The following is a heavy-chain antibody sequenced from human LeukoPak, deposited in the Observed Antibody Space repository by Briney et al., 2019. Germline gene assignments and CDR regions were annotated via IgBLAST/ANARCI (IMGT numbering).Heavy chain of an antibody. CDR3: AIFGIQLWLLGRSCFDY. CDR1: GFTFSSYW. CDR2: INQDGGEK. V-gene: IGHV3-7*01. D-gene: IGHD5-18*01. Sequence: GGSLRLSCAASGFTFSSYWMSWVRQAPGKGLEWVANINQDGGEKYYVDSVKGRFTISRDNAKNSLYLQMNSLRAEDTAVYYCAIFGIQLWLLGRSCFDYWGQGTLLTLSS. J-gene: IGHJ4*02.